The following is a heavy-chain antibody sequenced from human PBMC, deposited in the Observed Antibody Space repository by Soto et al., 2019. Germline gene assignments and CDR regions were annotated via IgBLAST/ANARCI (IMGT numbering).Heavy chain of an antibody. Sequence: PGGSLRLSCAASGFTFSRYAMSWVRQAPGMGLECVSPISGCGDITYYAESVEGRFTISRDNSKNTLYLEMSSLRAEDTAVYYCVKGSSGNHYDAFDIWGQGTMVTVSS. CDR2: ISGCGDIT. CDR1: GFTFSRYA. J-gene: IGHJ3*02. V-gene: IGHV3-23*01. CDR3: VKGSSGNHYDAFDI. D-gene: IGHD3-22*01.